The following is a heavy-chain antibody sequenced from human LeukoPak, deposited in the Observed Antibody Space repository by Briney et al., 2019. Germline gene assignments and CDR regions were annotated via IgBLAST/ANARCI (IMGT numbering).Heavy chain of an antibody. V-gene: IGHV3-30*02. CDR3: AKDLGSSISGAGAFDI. CDR2: IRYDGSNK. J-gene: IGHJ3*02. Sequence: GGSLRLSCAASGFTFSSYGMHWVRQAPGKGPEWVAFIRYDGSNKYYADSVKGRFTISRDNSKNTLYLQMNSLRAEDTAVYYCAKDLGSSISGAGAFDIWGQGTMVTVSS. CDR1: GFTFSSYG. D-gene: IGHD6-6*01.